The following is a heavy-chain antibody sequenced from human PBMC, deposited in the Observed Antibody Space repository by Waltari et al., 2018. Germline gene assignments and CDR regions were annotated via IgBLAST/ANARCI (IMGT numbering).Heavy chain of an antibody. CDR2: IVGGGENT. V-gene: IGHV3-23*01. CDR1: GFSFNDYA. J-gene: IGHJ6*02. Sequence: EVQLLESGGGLVQPGGYLRVSCAASGFSFNDYAMSWVRQAPGKGLEWVSSIVGGGENTYYADSVKGRFTISRDNSKNTVCLQMNSLRAEDTAVYFCAKVVLTPYYFYYGMDVWGQGTTVTVPS. D-gene: IGHD2-21*02. CDR3: AKVVLTPYYFYYGMDV.